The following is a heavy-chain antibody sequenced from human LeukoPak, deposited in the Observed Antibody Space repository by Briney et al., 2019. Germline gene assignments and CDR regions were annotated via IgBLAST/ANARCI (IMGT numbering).Heavy chain of an antibody. J-gene: IGHJ4*02. D-gene: IGHD2-2*02. CDR3: AKVLGIVVVPAAIAMDY. V-gene: IGHV3-30*02. CDR2: IRYDGSNK. CDR1: GFTFSSYG. Sequence: GGSLRLSCAASGFTFSSYGMHWVRQAPGKGLEWVAFIRYDGSNKYYADSVKGRFTISRDNSKNTLYLQMNSLRAEDTAVYYCAKVLGIVVVPAAIAMDYWGQGTLVTVSS.